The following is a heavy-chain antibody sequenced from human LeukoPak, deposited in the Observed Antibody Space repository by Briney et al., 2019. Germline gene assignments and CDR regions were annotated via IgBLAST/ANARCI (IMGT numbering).Heavy chain of an antibody. CDR1: GFSLSTSGVG. J-gene: IGHJ2*01. CDR3: AHLPKSYWYFDL. Sequence: SGPTLVRPTQTLTLTCTFSGFSLSTSGVGVTWIRQPPGKALEWLALIYWNDDKRYSPSLKSRLTITKDTSKNQVVLTMTNMDPVDTATYYCAHLPKSYWYFDLWGRGTLVTVSS. D-gene: IGHD5/OR15-5a*01. V-gene: IGHV2-5*01. CDR2: IYWNDDK.